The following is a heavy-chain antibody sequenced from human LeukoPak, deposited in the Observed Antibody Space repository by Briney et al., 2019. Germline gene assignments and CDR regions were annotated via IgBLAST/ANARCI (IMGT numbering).Heavy chain of an antibody. Sequence: ASLKVSCKASGYTFTTYYMHWVRQAPGQGLEWMGWINPNSGGTNYAQKFQGSVTMIRETSISTAYMELSRLRSDDTAVYYCASDFDGHSTGWIPFQHWGQGTLVTVSS. CDR2: INPNSGGT. D-gene: IGHD6-19*01. CDR3: ASDFDGHSTGWIPFQH. J-gene: IGHJ1*01. V-gene: IGHV1-2*02. CDR1: GYTFTTYY.